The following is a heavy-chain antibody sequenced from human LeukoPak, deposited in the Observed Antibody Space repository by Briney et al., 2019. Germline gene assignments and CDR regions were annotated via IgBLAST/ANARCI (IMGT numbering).Heavy chain of an antibody. Sequence: SETLSLTCTVSGGSISSYYWSWIRQPPGKGLEWIGYIYYSGSTNYNPSLKSRVTISVDTSKNQFSLKLSSVTAADTAVYYCARVEASRRWFDPWGQGTLVTVSS. CDR3: ARVEASRRWFDP. CDR2: IYYSGST. J-gene: IGHJ5*02. CDR1: GGSISSYY. D-gene: IGHD6-13*01. V-gene: IGHV4-59*08.